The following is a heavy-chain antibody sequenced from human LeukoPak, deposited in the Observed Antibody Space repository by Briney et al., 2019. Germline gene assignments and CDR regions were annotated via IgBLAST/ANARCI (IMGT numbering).Heavy chain of an antibody. CDR2: IYTSGST. CDR1: GGSISSGSYY. D-gene: IGHD3-22*01. V-gene: IGHV4-61*02. J-gene: IGHJ4*02. Sequence: PSQTLSLTCTVSGGSISSGSYYWSWIRQPAGKGLEWIGRIYTSGSTNYNPSLKSRVTISVDTSKNQFSLKLSSVTAADTAVYYCARDLLNYYDSSGYLDYWGQGTLVTVSS. CDR3: ARDLLNYYDSSGYLDY.